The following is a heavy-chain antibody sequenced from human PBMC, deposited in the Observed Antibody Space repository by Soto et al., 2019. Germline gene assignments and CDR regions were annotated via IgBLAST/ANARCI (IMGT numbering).Heavy chain of an antibody. CDR3: ARDRRATAVIVPPDTMDV. V-gene: IGHV1-2*04. CDR1: GYTFTTYY. D-gene: IGHD2-2*01. CDR2: INPSSGGT. Sequence: ASVKVSCKASGYTFTTYYIHWVRQAPGRGLEWMGWINPSSGGTKYAQRFQGWVTMTRDTSISTAYMELSRLKSDDTAVYYCARDRRATAVIVPPDTMDVWGQGTKVTVSS. J-gene: IGHJ6*02.